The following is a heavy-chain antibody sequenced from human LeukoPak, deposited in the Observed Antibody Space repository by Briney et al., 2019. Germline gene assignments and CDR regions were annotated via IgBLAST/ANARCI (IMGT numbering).Heavy chain of an antibody. J-gene: IGHJ6*02. CDR3: AKDLVGGIYWGNYYYYGMDV. V-gene: IGHV1-46*01. CDR2: INPSRNNT. D-gene: IGHD1-26*01. Sequence: GASVKLPCKASGYIFTNYYMHWVRQAPGQGLEWMGIINPSRNNTTYAQKFQGRATLTRDTSTSTVYMELSSLRSEDTAVYYCAKDLVGGIYWGNYYYYGMDVWGQGTTVTVS. CDR1: GYIFTNYY.